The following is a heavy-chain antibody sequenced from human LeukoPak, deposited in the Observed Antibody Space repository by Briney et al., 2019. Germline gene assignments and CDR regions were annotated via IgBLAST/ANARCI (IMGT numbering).Heavy chain of an antibody. CDR3: ARRRGGGIAAAGNRYNWFDP. D-gene: IGHD6-13*01. V-gene: IGHV4-59*01. CDR1: GGSISSYY. Sequence: SETLSLTCTVSGGSISSYYWSWIRQPPGKGLEWIGYIYYSGSTNYNPSLKSRVTISVETSKNQFSLKLSSVTAADTAVYYCARRRGGGIAAAGNRYNWFDPWGQGTLVTVSS. CDR2: IYYSGST. J-gene: IGHJ5*02.